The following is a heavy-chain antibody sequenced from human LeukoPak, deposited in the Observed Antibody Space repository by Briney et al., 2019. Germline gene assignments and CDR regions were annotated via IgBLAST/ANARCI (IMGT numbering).Heavy chain of an antibody. CDR2: IYSGGST. CDR3: AREEEMATIGH. V-gene: IGHV3-53*01. J-gene: IGHJ4*02. Sequence: GGSLRLSCAASGFTVSSNYMSWVRQAPGKGLEWVSVIYSGGSTYYADSVKGRFTISRDNSKNTLYLQMNSLRAEDTAVYYCAREEEMATIGHWGQGTLVTVSS. CDR1: GFTVSSNY. D-gene: IGHD5-24*01.